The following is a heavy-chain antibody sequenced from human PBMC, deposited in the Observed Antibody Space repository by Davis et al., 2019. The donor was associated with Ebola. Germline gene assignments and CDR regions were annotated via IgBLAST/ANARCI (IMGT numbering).Heavy chain of an antibody. CDR3: ATYHDGRSWTYYTMDV. CDR2: ILYDGSNK. D-gene: IGHD4-23*01. J-gene: IGHJ6*02. CDR1: GFTFSSYG. V-gene: IGHV3-30*03. Sequence: GGSLRLSCAASGFTFSSYGMHWVRQAPGKGLEWVALILYDGSNKYYADSVKGRFTISRDNAKNSLYLHMDSLRDEDTAVYYCATYHDGRSWTYYTMDVWGQGTAVTVPS.